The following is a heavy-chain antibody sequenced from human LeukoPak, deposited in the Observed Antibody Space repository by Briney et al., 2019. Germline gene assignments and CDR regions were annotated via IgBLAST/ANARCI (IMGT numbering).Heavy chain of an antibody. J-gene: IGHJ4*02. CDR2: ISGSGGST. D-gene: IGHD4-17*01. CDR1: GFSFSSYE. Sequence: GGSLRLSCAASGFSFSSYEMNWFRQAPGKGLEWVSAISGSGGSTYYADSVKGRFTISRDNSKNSLYLQMNSLRAEDTALYYCARSYYGDHENWGQGTLVTVSS. CDR3: ARSYYGDHEN. V-gene: IGHV3-23*01.